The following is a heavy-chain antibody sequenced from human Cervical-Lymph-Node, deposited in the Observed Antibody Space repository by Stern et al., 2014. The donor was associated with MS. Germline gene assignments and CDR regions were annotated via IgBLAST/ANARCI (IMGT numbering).Heavy chain of an antibody. CDR3: ARDEIGQTTTHYYYYGMDV. CDR1: GGTFSSQA. D-gene: IGHD1-1*01. V-gene: IGHV1-69*01. CDR2: LNPVFGAT. J-gene: IGHJ6*02. Sequence: VQLVESGAEVKKPGSSVKVSCKASGGTFSSQAISWVRQAPGQGLEWLAGLNPVFGATTYAQKFQGRVTITADDSTSTAYMELRSLRSEDTAVYYCARDEIGQTTTHYYYYGMDVWGQGTTVTVSS.